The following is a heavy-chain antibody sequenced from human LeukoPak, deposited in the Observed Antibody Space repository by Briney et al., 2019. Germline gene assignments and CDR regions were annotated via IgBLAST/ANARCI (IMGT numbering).Heavy chain of an antibody. Sequence: PSETLSLTCTVSGGSISSSSYYWGWIRQPPGKGLEWIGSIYYSGSTYYNPSLKSRVTISVDTSKNQFSLKLSSVTAADTAVYYCVRDTAINWFDPWGQGTLVTVSS. CDR3: VRDTAINWFDP. J-gene: IGHJ5*02. CDR1: GGSISSSSYY. V-gene: IGHV4-39*07. CDR2: IYYSGST. D-gene: IGHD5-18*01.